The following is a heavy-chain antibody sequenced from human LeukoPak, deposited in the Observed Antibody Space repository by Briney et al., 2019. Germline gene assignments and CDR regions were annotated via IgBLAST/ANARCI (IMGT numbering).Heavy chain of an antibody. CDR2: IYYSGST. D-gene: IGHD3-3*01. V-gene: IGHV4-59*12. Sequence: PSETLSLTCTVSGGSISSYYWSWIRQPPGKGLERIGYIYYSGSTNYNPSLKSRVTISVDTSKNQFSLKLSSVTAADTAVYYCARDGEIRFDPWGQGTLVTVSS. CDR1: GGSISSYY. J-gene: IGHJ5*02. CDR3: ARDGEIRFDP.